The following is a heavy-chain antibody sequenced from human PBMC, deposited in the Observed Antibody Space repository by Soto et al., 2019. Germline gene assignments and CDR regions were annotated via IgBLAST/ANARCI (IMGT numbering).Heavy chain of an antibody. CDR1: GFTFRNFA. V-gene: IGHV3-23*01. J-gene: IGHJ5*01. Sequence: EVQLLESGGGFVQPGWSLRLSCESSGFTFRNFAMSWVRQAPGQGLEWVSSILGSGDSTYYADSVKGRFSISRDNSKNTLYLQMNSLRAEDTAIYYCAKDNPVGATPGWCDSWGQGTLVIVSS. CDR2: ILGSGDST. CDR3: AKDNPVGATPGWCDS. D-gene: IGHD1-26*01.